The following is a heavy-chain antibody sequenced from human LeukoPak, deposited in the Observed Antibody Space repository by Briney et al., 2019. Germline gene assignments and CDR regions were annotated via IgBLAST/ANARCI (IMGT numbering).Heavy chain of an antibody. CDR2: IYHSGST. Sequence: SETLSLTCAVSGYSISSGYYWGWIRQPPGKGLEWIGSIYHSGSTYYNPSLKSRVTISVDTSKNQFSLKLSSVTAADTDMYYCARRAEYSSSLDWGQGTLVTVSS. D-gene: IGHD6-6*01. J-gene: IGHJ4*02. CDR1: GYSISSGYY. CDR3: ARRAEYSSSLD. V-gene: IGHV4-38-2*01.